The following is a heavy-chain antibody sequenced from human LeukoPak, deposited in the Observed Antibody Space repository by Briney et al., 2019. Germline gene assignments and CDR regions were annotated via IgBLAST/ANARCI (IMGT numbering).Heavy chain of an antibody. D-gene: IGHD6-19*01. CDR3: ARGLTVADRTQVPPDY. V-gene: IGHV3-48*03. CDR1: GFTFRRYE. CDR2: ISSSGGTM. Sequence: QAGASLRISCAAAGFTFRRYEMSWVRQAPGKGLEWISYISSSGGTMYYADSVKGRFTISRDNAKNGLYLQMNGLRAEDTAVYYCARGLTVADRTQVPPDYWGQGSLVTVSS. J-gene: IGHJ4*02.